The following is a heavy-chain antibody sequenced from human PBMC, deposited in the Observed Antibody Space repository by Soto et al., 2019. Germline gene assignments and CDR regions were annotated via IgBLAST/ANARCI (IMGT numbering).Heavy chain of an antibody. CDR3: ASGGYFDLWSGFSPHDY. CDR2: ISAIGRNA. J-gene: IGHJ4*02. V-gene: IGHV3-23*01. Sequence: GGSLRLSCAASGFTFSSNAMSWVRQAPGKGLEWVAGISAIGRNAFYADSVRGRFTVSRDNANGTLSLQMNSRKVEDTAVYYCASGGYFDLWSGFSPHDYWGQGTLVTVSS. D-gene: IGHD3-3*01. CDR1: GFTFSSNA.